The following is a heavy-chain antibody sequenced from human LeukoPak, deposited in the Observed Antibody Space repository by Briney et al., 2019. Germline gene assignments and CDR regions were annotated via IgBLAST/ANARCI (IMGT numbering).Heavy chain of an antibody. Sequence: PGGSLRLSCAASGFTFSSYAMSWVRQAPGKGLEWVSAISGSGGSTYYADSVKGRFTISRDNSKNTLYLQMNSLRAEDTAVYYCAKDENRYYDFWSGYYFDCWGQGTLVTVSS. J-gene: IGHJ4*02. CDR3: AKDENRYYDFWSGYYFDC. CDR1: GFTFSSYA. V-gene: IGHV3-23*01. D-gene: IGHD3-3*01. CDR2: ISGSGGST.